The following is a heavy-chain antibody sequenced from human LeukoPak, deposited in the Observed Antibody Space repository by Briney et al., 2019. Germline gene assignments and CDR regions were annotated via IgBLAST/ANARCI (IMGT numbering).Heavy chain of an antibody. J-gene: IGHJ6*02. CDR2: ISSGGSTI. D-gene: IGHD1/OR15-1a*01. Sequence: GGSLRLSCVASRFTLTDYSMNGFGKAPGRGLEGFSYISSGGSTIYYGDSVRGRFTISRDNAKNSLYLQMNGLRAEDTAVYYCARDDTGTSYTYYGMDVWGQGTTVTVSS. V-gene: IGHV3-48*01. CDR3: ARDDTGTSYTYYGMDV. CDR1: RFTLTDYS.